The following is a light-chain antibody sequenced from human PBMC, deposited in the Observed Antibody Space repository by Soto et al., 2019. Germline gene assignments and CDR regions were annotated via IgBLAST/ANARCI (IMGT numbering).Light chain of an antibody. CDR1: ESISVW. Sequence: DILTTQSPSTLSASVGDRVTITCRASESISVWLAWYQQKPGKAPKLLIYEASILESGVPSRFSGTGSGTEFTLTISSLQPNDFATYYCQQSKTKLWTFGQGTRVEV. CDR2: EAS. V-gene: IGKV1-5*01. CDR3: QQSKTKLWT. J-gene: IGKJ1*01.